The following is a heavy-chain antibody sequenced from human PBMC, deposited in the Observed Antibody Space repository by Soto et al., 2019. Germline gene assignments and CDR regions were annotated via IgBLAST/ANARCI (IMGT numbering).Heavy chain of an antibody. CDR3: ARDGYCSGGSCYSVPVFDY. V-gene: IGHV3-33*01. CDR1: GFTFSSYG. CDR2: IWYDGSNK. Sequence: PGGSLRLSCAASGFTFSSYGMHWVRQAPGKGLEWVAVIWYDGSNKYYADSVKGRFTISRDNSKNTLYLQMNSLRAEDTAVYYCARDGYCSGGSCYSVPVFDYWGQGA. D-gene: IGHD2-15*01. J-gene: IGHJ4*02.